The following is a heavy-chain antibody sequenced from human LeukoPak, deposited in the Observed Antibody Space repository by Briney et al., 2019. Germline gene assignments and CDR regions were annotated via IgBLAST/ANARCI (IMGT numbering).Heavy chain of an antibody. CDR3: ATGIRGRGSSYFDY. Sequence: SQTLSLTCTVSGGSISSGSYYWSWIRQPAGKGLEWIGRIYTSGSTNYNPSLKSRVTISVDTSKNQFSLKLSSVTAADTAVYYCATGIRGRGSSYFDYWGQGTLVTVSS. V-gene: IGHV4-61*02. CDR2: IYTSGST. J-gene: IGHJ4*02. CDR1: GGSISSGSYY. D-gene: IGHD6-19*01.